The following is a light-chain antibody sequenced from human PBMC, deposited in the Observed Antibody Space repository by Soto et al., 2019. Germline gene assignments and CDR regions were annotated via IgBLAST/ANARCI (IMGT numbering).Light chain of an antibody. CDR3: QQRSNRPLT. Sequence: EIVMTQSPATLSVSPGERATLSCRASQSVSRKLAWYQQTRGQAPRLLIYDTSIRASGIPARFSGSGSGTDFTLTISSLDPEDFAVYYCQQRSNRPLTFGQGTRLEI. J-gene: IGKJ5*01. V-gene: IGKV3-11*01. CDR1: QSVSRK. CDR2: DTS.